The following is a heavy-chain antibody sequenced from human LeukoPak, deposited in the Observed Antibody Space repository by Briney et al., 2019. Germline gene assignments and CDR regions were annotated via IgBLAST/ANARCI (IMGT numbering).Heavy chain of an antibody. CDR3: ARDAQYYDFWSGYYDYYYYMDV. V-gene: IGHV3-7*01. Sequence: GGSLRLSCAASGFTFSSYWMSWVRQAPGKGLEWVANIKQDGSEKYYVDSVKGRFTISRDNAKNSLYPQMNSLRAEDTAVYYCARDAQYYDFWSGYYDYYYYMDVWGKGTTVTVSS. J-gene: IGHJ6*03. CDR2: IKQDGSEK. D-gene: IGHD3-3*01. CDR1: GFTFSSYW.